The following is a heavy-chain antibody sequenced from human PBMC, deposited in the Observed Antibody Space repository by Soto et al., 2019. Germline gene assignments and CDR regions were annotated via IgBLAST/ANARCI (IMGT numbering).Heavy chain of an antibody. J-gene: IGHJ2*01. CDR2: ISASTRNT. CDR1: GYTFSDYA. V-gene: IGHV1-18*01. CDR3: VRCYCSVGSCYACWHFDL. D-gene: IGHD2-15*01. Sequence: QVPLVQSGGEVKKPGASVKVSCQASGYTFSDYAISWVRQAPGQGLEWMGWISASTRNTDQAQNFQGRVIMTLDTSTITAYMELRSLRSDETAVYYCVRCYCSVGSCYACWHFDLWGRGTLVTVSS.